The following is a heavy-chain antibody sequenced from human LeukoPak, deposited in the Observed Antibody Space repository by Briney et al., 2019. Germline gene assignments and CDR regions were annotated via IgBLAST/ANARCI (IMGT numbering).Heavy chain of an antibody. CDR2: IYTSGST. CDR1: GGSISRYY. V-gene: IGHV4-4*07. D-gene: IGHD6-19*01. J-gene: IGHJ4*02. Sequence: PSETLSLTSTVSGGSISRYYWSWIRQPARKGLWWILRIYTSGSTNYNPSLKSRVTISVDKSKNQFSLKLSSVTAADTAVYYCARVIAVAGELDYWGQGTLVTVSS. CDR3: ARVIAVAGELDY.